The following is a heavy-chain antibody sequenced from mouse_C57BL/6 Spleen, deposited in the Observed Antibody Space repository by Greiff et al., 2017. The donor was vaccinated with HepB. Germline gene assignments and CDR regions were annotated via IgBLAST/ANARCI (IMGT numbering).Heavy chain of an antibody. CDR1: GYTFTSYW. J-gene: IGHJ1*03. CDR3: ARGAPGYWYFDV. V-gene: IGHV1-69*01. CDR2: IDPSDSYT. Sequence: VQLQQPGAELVMPGASVKLSCKASGYTFTSYWMHWVKQRPGQGLEWIGEIDPSDSYTNYNQKFKGKSTLTVDKSSSTAYMQLSSLTSEDSAVYYCARGAPGYWYFDVWGTGTTVTVSS. D-gene: IGHD4-1*01.